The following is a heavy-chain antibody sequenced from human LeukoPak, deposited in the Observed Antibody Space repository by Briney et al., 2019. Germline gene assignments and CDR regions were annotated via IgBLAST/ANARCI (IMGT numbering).Heavy chain of an antibody. CDR1: GYTFTGYY. D-gene: IGHD5-18*01. CDR3: AKERFSQYSYGYIPY. CDR2: INPNSGGT. V-gene: IGHV1-2*06. Sequence: ASVKVSCKASGYTFTGYYMHWVRQAPGQGLEWMGRINPNSGGTNYAQKLQGRVTMTRDTSISTAYMELSRLRSDDTAVYYCAKERFSQYSYGYIPYWGQGTLVTVSS. J-gene: IGHJ4*02.